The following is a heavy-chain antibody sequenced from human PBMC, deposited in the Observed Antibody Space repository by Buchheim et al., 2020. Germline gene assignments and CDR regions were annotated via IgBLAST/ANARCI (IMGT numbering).Heavy chain of an antibody. CDR3: ARDPGADAPIDY. CDR2: VWHDGHVK. V-gene: IGHV3-33*01. CDR1: GFTFKNYG. Sequence: QVQLVESGGGVVQPGRSLRLSCAASGFTFKNYGMHWVRQAPGKGLEWVAVVWHDGHVKDYAGFVEGRVTVSRDNSKNTLYLQLNSLRVEDTAVYYCARDPGADAPIDYWGQG. J-gene: IGHJ4*02. D-gene: IGHD4/OR15-4a*01.